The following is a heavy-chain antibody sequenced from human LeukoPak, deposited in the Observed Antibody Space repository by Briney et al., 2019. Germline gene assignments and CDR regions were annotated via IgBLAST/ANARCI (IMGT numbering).Heavy chain of an antibody. D-gene: IGHD3-9*01. CDR2: IYPGDSDT. Sequence: GESLKISCKGSGYSFTSYWIGWVRQMPGKGLEWMGIIYPGDSDTRYSPSFQGQVTISADKSISTAYLQWSSLKASDTAMYYYARPRYYDILTGYSYHFDYWGQGTLVTVSS. V-gene: IGHV5-51*01. J-gene: IGHJ4*02. CDR3: ARPRYYDILTGYSYHFDY. CDR1: GYSFTSYW.